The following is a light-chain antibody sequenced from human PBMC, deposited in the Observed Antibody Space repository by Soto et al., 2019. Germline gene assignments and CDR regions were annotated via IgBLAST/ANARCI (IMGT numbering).Light chain of an antibody. J-gene: IGKJ5*01. V-gene: IGKV3-11*01. CDR2: GAF. Sequence: EILFIQKTTTLSLSPGERATLSCRASQSVSSYLAWYQQKPGQAPRLLIYGAFNRATGIPARFSGSGSGTGFTLTISSLEPEDFAVYYCQQRNIWPPVTFGQGTRLEV. CDR1: QSVSSY. CDR3: QQRNIWPPVT.